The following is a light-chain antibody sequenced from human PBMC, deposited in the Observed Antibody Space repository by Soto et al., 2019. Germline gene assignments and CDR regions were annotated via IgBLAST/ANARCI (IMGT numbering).Light chain of an antibody. V-gene: IGKV3-20*01. J-gene: IGKJ2*01. CDR3: QQYGRSPAT. Sequence: EIVLTQSPATLSLSPGEGATLSCRASQSFSTTSLAWYQQKPGRAPRLLIDGASARATGIPDRFSGSWSGTDFTLTITRLEPEDFAVYYCQQYGRSPATLGQGTKLEIK. CDR1: QSFSTTS. CDR2: GAS.